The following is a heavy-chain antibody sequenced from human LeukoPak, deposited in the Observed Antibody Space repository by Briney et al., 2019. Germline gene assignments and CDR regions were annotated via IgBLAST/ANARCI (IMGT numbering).Heavy chain of an antibody. D-gene: IGHD2-2*01. CDR1: GFTFRSYS. CDR2: ISSSSSYI. Sequence: GGSLRLSCAASGFTFRSYSMNWVRQAPGKGLEWVSSISSSSSYIYYADSVKGRFTMSRDNAKNSLYLQMNSLGAEDTAVYYCAREKEGYCSRICCYLDYYYYYMDVWGKGTTVTISS. CDR3: AREKEGYCSRICCYLDYYYYYMDV. J-gene: IGHJ6*03. V-gene: IGHV3-21*01.